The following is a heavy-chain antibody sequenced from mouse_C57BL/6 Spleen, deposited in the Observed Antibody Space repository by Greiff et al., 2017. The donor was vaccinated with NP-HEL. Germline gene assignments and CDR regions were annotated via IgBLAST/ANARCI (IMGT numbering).Heavy chain of an antibody. CDR3: TRTYGKGYAMDY. CDR2: IRNKANNHAT. V-gene: IGHV6-6*01. Sequence: EVKLMESGGGLVQPGGSMKLSCAASGFTFSDAWMDWVRQSPEKGLEWVAEIRNKANNHATYYAVSVKGRFTISRDDSKSSVYLQMHSLRAEDTGIYFCTRTYGKGYAMDYWGQGTSVTVSS. D-gene: IGHD2-1*01. J-gene: IGHJ4*01. CDR1: GFTFSDAW.